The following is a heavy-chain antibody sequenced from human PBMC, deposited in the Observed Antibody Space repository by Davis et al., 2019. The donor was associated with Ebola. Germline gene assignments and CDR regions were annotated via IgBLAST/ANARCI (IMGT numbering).Heavy chain of an antibody. Sequence: MPSETLSLTCTVSAPSLSSSSYYWGWIRQPPGKGLEWIGSIFYSGSTYYNPSLKSRLTISVDTSKNQFSLKLSSVTAADTAMYYCARHRMLAVAGIRPPYNWFDPWGQGTLVTVSS. V-gene: IGHV4-39*01. CDR1: APSLSSSSYY. CDR2: IFYSGST. D-gene: IGHD6-19*01. CDR3: ARHRMLAVAGIRPPYNWFDP. J-gene: IGHJ5*02.